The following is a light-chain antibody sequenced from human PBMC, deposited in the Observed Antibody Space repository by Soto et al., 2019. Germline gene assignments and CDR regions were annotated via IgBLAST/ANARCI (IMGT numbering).Light chain of an antibody. CDR2: GAS. J-gene: IGKJ2*01. Sequence: EIVLTQSPGTLSLSPGERATLSCRASQSVSSSYLAWYQQKPGQAPRLLIYGASSRATGLPDRFSGSGSGTDFTLTISSLEPEDFAVYYCQQYGSSPSYTFGQGTKLEIK. CDR3: QQYGSSPSYT. V-gene: IGKV3-20*01. CDR1: QSVSSSY.